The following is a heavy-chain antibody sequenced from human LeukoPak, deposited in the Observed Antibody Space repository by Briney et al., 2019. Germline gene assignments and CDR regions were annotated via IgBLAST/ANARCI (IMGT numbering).Heavy chain of an antibody. Sequence: GGSLRLSCVGSGFIFRSYAVAWVRQAPGKGLDWVSSITANGDRTYYTDSVKGRFTISRDNSKNTLYLQMSGLRAEDTGRYFCATFGVIVRNNYLDYWGQGVPVTVSS. CDR2: ITANGDRT. D-gene: IGHD3-3*01. CDR1: GFIFRSYA. V-gene: IGHV3-23*01. CDR3: ATFGVIVRNNYLDY. J-gene: IGHJ4*02.